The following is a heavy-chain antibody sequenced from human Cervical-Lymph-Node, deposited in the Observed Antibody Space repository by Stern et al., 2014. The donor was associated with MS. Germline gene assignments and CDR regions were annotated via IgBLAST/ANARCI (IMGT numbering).Heavy chain of an antibody. CDR2: IYHSGST. CDR1: GGSISSGGYF. D-gene: IGHD2-2*01. Sequence: QVQLQESGPGLVKPSQTLSLTCTVSGGSISSGGYFWSWIRQHPGKGLEWIGYIYHSGSTYYNPSLKSRVTISVDTSKNQFSLNRSSVTAADTAVYYCARKGAIVPAAIENWFDSWGQGPLVTVSS. V-gene: IGHV4-31*03. J-gene: IGHJ5*01. CDR3: ARKGAIVPAAIENWFDS.